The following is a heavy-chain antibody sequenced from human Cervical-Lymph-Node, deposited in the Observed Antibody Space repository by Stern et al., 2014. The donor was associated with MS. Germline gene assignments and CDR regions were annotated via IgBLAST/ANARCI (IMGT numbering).Heavy chain of an antibody. Sequence: QVQLQESGPGLVRPSETLSLTCTASGDSVSSEDYYWSWIRQSPGKDLEWIGYIYYRGRPTYNPSLKSRLPIPVDTPKNQSSLKRISVTAADTAVYYCARSGYYGIDVWGQGTTVIVSS. CDR3: ARSGYYGIDV. CDR1: GDSVSSEDYY. J-gene: IGHJ6*02. D-gene: IGHD1-26*01. CDR2: IYYRGRP. V-gene: IGHV4-61*08.